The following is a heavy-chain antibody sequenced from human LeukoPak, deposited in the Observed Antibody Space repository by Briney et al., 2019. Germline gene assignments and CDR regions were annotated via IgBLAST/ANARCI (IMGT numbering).Heavy chain of an antibody. CDR2: IYYRGST. Sequence: KPSETLSLTCTVPGGSINYYYWSWIRQPPGKGLEWIGYIYYRGSTNYNPSLNSRVTISVDTSKNQISLKLTSVTAADTAVYYCARTTGNYGYYFDYWGQGTLVTVSS. J-gene: IGHJ4*02. CDR3: ARTTGNYGYYFDY. D-gene: IGHD1-7*01. V-gene: IGHV4-59*01. CDR1: GGSINYYY.